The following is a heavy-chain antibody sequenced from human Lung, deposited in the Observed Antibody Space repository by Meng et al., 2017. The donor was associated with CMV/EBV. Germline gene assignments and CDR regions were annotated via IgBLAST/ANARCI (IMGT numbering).Heavy chain of an antibody. D-gene: IGHD4-17*01. V-gene: IGHV3-7*01. Sequence: GESLKISCAASGFTFSSYWMAWVRQAPGKGLEWVANIKYDGSEKYYVDSVKGRFSISRDNGKYSLYLQMNSLRVEDTALYYCARDLHGDLNYWGQGTLVTISS. CDR2: IKYDGSEK. CDR3: ARDLHGDLNY. CDR1: GFTFSSYW. J-gene: IGHJ4*02.